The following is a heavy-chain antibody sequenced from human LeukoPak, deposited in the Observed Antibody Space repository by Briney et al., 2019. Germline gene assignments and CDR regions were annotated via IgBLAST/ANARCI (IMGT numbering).Heavy chain of an antibody. D-gene: IGHD4-17*01. CDR2: ISTYNGNT. CDR3: AREDNYGDYVGVKWFDP. Sequence: ASVKVSCNASGYIFTSYGINWVRQAPGQGLEWMGWISTYNGNTNYAQKLQGRVTMTTDTSTSTAYMELSSLRSEDTAVYYCAREDNYGDYVGVKWFDPWGQGTLVTVSS. V-gene: IGHV1-18*01. CDR1: GYIFTSYG. J-gene: IGHJ5*02.